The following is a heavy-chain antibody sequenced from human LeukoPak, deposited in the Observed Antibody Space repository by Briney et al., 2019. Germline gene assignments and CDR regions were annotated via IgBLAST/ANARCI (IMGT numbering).Heavy chain of an antibody. J-gene: IGHJ6*02. CDR2: INHSGST. Sequence: SETLSLTCTVSGGSISSYYWSWIRQPPGKGLEWIGEINHSGSTNYNPSLKSRVTISVDTSKNQFSLKLSSVTAADTAVYYCARLIVVAARYYYYGMDVWGQGTTVTVSS. CDR1: GGSISSYY. CDR3: ARLIVVAARYYYYGMDV. V-gene: IGHV4-34*01. D-gene: IGHD3-22*01.